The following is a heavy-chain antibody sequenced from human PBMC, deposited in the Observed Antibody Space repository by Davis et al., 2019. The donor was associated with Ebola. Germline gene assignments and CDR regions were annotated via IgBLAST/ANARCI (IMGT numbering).Heavy chain of an antibody. CDR3: ATSNWFDP. CDR2: VHHSGRT. CDR1: GDSISSSSYY. V-gene: IGHV4-39*01. Sequence: SETLSLTCSVSGDSISSSSYYWGWIRQPPGKGLEWIGSVHHSGRTYYNPSLKSRLTISIDTSKNQFSLKLTSVTAADTSVYYCATSNWFDPWGQGTLVTVSS. J-gene: IGHJ5*02.